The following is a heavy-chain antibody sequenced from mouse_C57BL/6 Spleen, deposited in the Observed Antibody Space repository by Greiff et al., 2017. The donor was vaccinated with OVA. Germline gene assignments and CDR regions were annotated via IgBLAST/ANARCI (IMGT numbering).Heavy chain of an antibody. CDR1: GYTFTSYW. V-gene: IGHV1-52*01. J-gene: IGHJ2*01. CDR3: ARGLTESIFDY. Sequence: VQLQQPGAELVRPGSSVKLSCKASGYTFTSYWMHWVKQRPIQGLEWIGNIDPSDSETHYNQKFKDKATLTVDKSSSTAYMQLSSLTSEDSAVYYCARGLTESIFDYWGQGTTLTVSS. CDR2: IDPSDSET. D-gene: IGHD1-1*01.